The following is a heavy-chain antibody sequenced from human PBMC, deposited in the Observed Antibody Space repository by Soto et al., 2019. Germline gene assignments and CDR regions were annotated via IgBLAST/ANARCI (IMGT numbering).Heavy chain of an antibody. CDR1: SDSISSSNW. J-gene: IGHJ4*02. V-gene: IGHV4-4*02. Sequence: QVQLQESGPGLVKPSGTLCVTFAVSSDSISSSNWWSWVRQPPGKGLEWIGEIYHSGSTNYNPSLKSRVTISVDKSKNQFSLKLSSVTAADTAVYYSARDPDFGWGSFFDYWGQGTLVTVSS. CDR3: ARDPDFGWGSFFDY. CDR2: IYHSGST. D-gene: IGHD2-15*01.